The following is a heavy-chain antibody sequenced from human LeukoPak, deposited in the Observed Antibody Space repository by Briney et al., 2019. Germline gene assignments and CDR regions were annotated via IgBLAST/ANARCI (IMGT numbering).Heavy chain of an antibody. V-gene: IGHV1-8*01. Sequence: ASVKVSCKASGYTFTSHVINWVRQATGQGLEWMGWMNPNSGNTGYAQKFQGRVTITRNTSISTAYMELSSLRSEDTAVYYCARPGGGQYYYYMDVWGKGTTVTVSS. J-gene: IGHJ6*03. D-gene: IGHD1-1*01. CDR1: GYTFTSHV. CDR3: ARPGGGQYYYYMDV. CDR2: MNPNSGNT.